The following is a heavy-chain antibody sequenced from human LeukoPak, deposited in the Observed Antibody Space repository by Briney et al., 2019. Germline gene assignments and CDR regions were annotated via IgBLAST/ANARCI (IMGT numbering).Heavy chain of an antibody. Sequence: ASVKVSCKASGYTLTSYGINWVRQAPGQGLEWMGWISVYNGNTNYAQNVQDRVTMTTDTSTSTAYMELRSLRSDDTAVYYCARDRYGSGSYCRFWGQGTLVTVSS. J-gene: IGHJ4*02. CDR1: GYTLTSYG. D-gene: IGHD3-10*01. CDR2: ISVYNGNT. V-gene: IGHV1-18*04. CDR3: ARDRYGSGSYCRF.